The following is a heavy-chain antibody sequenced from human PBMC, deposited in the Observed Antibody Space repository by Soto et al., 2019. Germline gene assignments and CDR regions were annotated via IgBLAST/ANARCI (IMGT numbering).Heavy chain of an antibody. CDR1: GFTVSSNY. CDR3: AKEMFPQTVLDSSSPWGDY. Sequence: GSLRLSCAASGFTVSSNYMSWVRQAPGKGLEWVSVIYSGGSTYYADSVKGRFTLSRDVSKGTLYLQMNSLRAEDTAVYYCAKEMFPQTVLDSSSPWGDYWGPGTLVTVSS. CDR2: IYSGGST. J-gene: IGHJ4*02. V-gene: IGHV3-53*05. D-gene: IGHD3-22*01.